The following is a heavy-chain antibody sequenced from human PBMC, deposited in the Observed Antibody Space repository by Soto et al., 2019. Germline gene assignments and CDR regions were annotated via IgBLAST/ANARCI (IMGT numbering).Heavy chain of an antibody. V-gene: IGHV4-34*01. CDR2: INHSGST. CDR1: GGSFSGYY. D-gene: IGHD6-13*01. Sequence: LETLSLTCAVYGGSFSGYYWSWIRQPPGKGLEWIGEINHSGSTNYNPSLKSRVTISVDTSKNQFSLKLSSVTAADTAVYYCARGLGIAAAGTHWFDPWGQGTLVTVSS. J-gene: IGHJ5*02. CDR3: ARGLGIAAAGTHWFDP.